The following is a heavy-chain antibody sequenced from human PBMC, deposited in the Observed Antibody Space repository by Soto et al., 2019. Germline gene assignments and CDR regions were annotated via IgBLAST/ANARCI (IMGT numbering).Heavy chain of an antibody. Sequence: SETLSLTCAVSGGSISSGGYSWSWIRQPPGQGLEWIGYIYHSGSTYYNPSLKSRVTISIDRSKNQFSLKLSSVTAADTAVYYCAREGRFLEEAEGYYYYYGMDVWGQGTTVTV. V-gene: IGHV4-30-2*01. CDR2: IYHSGST. CDR1: GGSISSGGYS. J-gene: IGHJ6*02. D-gene: IGHD3-3*01. CDR3: AREGRFLEEAEGYYYYYGMDV.